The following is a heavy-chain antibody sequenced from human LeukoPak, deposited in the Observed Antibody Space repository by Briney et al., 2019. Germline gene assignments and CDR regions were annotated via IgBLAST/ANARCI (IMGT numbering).Heavy chain of an antibody. J-gene: IGHJ4*02. CDR3: AKDHRWEPDY. CDR2: ISGSSSTT. CDR1: GFTFSSYA. V-gene: IGHV3-23*01. Sequence: GGSLRLSCAASGFTFSSYAMSWVRQAPGKGLEWVSAISGSSSTTYYADSVKGRFTISRDNSKNTLYLQMNSLRAEDTAVYYCAKDHRWEPDYWGQGTLVTVSS. D-gene: IGHD1-26*01.